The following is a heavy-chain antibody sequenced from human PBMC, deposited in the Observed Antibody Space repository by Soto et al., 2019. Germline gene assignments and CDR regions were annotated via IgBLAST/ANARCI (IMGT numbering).Heavy chain of an antibody. J-gene: IGHJ4*02. V-gene: IGHV3-48*02. Sequence: GGSLRLSCAASGFTFSSYSMNWVRQAPGKGLEWVSYISSSSSTIYYADSVKGRFTISRDNAKNSLYLQMNSLRDEDTAVYYCARDRIAVAGTSFDYWGQGTLVTVSS. CDR3: ARDRIAVAGTSFDY. CDR2: ISSSSSTI. D-gene: IGHD6-19*01. CDR1: GFTFSSYS.